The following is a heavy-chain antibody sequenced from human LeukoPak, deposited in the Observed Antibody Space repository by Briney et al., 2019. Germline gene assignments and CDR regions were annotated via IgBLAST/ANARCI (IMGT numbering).Heavy chain of an antibody. D-gene: IGHD3-22*01. Sequence: PSETLSLTCAVYGGSFSGYYWSWIRQPPGKGLEWIGEINHSGSTNYNPSLKSRVTISVDTSKNQFSLKLSSVTAADTAVCYCARTHRVRGYYDYWGQGTLVTVSS. CDR3: ARTHRVRGYYDY. J-gene: IGHJ4*02. CDR1: GGSFSGYY. CDR2: INHSGST. V-gene: IGHV4-34*01.